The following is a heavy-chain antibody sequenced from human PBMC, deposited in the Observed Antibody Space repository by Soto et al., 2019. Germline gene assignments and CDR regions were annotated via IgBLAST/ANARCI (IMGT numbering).Heavy chain of an antibody. CDR3: ARANLVGANVDAFDI. D-gene: IGHD1-26*01. Sequence: QVQLQESGPGLVNPSQTLSLTCTFSGASITSGGYYWTWIRQHPGKGLEWIGYIYYSGTTYYNPSLKSRFTISVDTSKNQFSLQLSSVTAADTAVYYCARANLVGANVDAFDIWGQGTMVTVSS. V-gene: IGHV4-31*03. J-gene: IGHJ3*02. CDR1: GASITSGGYY. CDR2: IYYSGTT.